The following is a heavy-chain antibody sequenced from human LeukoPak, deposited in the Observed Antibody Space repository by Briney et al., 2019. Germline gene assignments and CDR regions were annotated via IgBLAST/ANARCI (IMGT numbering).Heavy chain of an antibody. Sequence: SETLSLTCTVSGGSISSYYWSWIRQPPGKGLEWIGYIYYSGSTNYNPSLKSRVTISVDTSKNQFSLKLSSVTAADTAVYYCAQGTYYYDSSGYPLYYFDYWGQGTLVTVSS. D-gene: IGHD3-22*01. CDR1: GGSISSYY. V-gene: IGHV4-59*01. CDR2: IYYSGST. J-gene: IGHJ4*02. CDR3: AQGTYYYDSSGYPLYYFDY.